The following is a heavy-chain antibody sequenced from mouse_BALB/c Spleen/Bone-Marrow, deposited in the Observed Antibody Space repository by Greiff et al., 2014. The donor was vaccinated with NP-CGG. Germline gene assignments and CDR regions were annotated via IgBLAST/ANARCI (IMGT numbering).Heavy chain of an antibody. CDR3: ARALGDGYYYAMDY. CDR2: IDPSDSET. CDR1: GYTFTSYW. V-gene: IGHV1-69*02. Sequence: QVQLQQSGAELVKPGASVKLSCKASGYTFTSYWMNWVKQRPGRGLEWIGRIDPSDSETHYNQKFKDKATLTVDKSSSTAYIQLSSLTSEDSAVYYCARALGDGYYYAMDYWGQGTSVTVSS. D-gene: IGHD2-3*01. J-gene: IGHJ4*01.